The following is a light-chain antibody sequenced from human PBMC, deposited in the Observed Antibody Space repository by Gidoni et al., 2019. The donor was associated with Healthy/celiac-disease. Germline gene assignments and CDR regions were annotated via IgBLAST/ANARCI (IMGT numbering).Light chain of an antibody. J-gene: IGKJ1*01. CDR3: QQYNNWPSWT. Sequence: EIVITQSPPTLSVSPGERATLSCRASQSVSSNLAWYQQKPGQAPRLLIYGASTRATGIPARLSGSGSGTEFTLTISSLQSEDFAVYYCQQYNNWPSWTFGQGTKVEIK. V-gene: IGKV3-15*01. CDR2: GAS. CDR1: QSVSSN.